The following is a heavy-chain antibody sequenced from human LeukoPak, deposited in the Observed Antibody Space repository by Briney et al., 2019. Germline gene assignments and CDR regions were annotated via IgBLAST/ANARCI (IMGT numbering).Heavy chain of an antibody. CDR2: IYHSGST. Sequence: SETLSLTCAVSGYSISSGYYWGWIRQPPGKGLEWIGSIYHSGSTYYNPSLKSRVTISVDTSKNQFSLKLSSVTAADTAVYYCARYGYCSSTSCYREGFGYWGQGTLVTVSS. CDR3: ARYGYCSSTSCYREGFGY. J-gene: IGHJ4*02. CDR1: GYSISSGYY. D-gene: IGHD2-2*02. V-gene: IGHV4-38-2*01.